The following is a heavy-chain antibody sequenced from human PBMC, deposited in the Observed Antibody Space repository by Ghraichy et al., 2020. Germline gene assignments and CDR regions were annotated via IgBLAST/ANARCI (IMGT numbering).Heavy chain of an antibody. CDR1: GFIFRNFW. Sequence: EGSLRLSCATSGFIFRNFWMSWVRQAPGKGLEWVASIKEDGSEKYYMDSVKGRFTISRDNAKGSHYLQLSSLRAEDTAVYFCARVRPGSCFDYWGQGTLVTVSA. J-gene: IGHJ4*02. V-gene: IGHV3-7*01. CDR2: IKEDGSEK. CDR3: ARVRPGSCFDY. D-gene: IGHD1-26*01.